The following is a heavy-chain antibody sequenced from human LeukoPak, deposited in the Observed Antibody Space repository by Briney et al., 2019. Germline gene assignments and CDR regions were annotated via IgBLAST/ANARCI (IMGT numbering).Heavy chain of an antibody. CDR1: GYTFTGYY. V-gene: IGHV1-2*02. Sequence: GSVKVSCKASGYTFTGYYMHWLRQAPGQGREWMGCINPNSWDTNYAQKFQGRVNMNRDASISPASMQMSRLRSDDTAVYYCARDRPRYTYYYDSSGSTEYFQHWGQGTLVTVSS. D-gene: IGHD3-22*01. CDR2: INPNSWDT. J-gene: IGHJ1*01. CDR3: ARDRPRYTYYYDSSGSTEYFQH.